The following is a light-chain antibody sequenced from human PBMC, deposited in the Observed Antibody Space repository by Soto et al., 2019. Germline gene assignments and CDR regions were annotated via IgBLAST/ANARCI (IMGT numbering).Light chain of an antibody. CDR1: SSDVGGYNY. Sequence: QAVVTQPASVSGSPGQSITISCTGTSSDVGGYNYVSWYQQHPGKAPKLMIYDVSNRPSGVSNRFSGSKSGNTASLTISGLQAEDEADYFCSSYTSSSTPSAVFGGGTKLTVL. CDR2: DVS. V-gene: IGLV2-14*01. CDR3: SSYTSSSTPSAV. J-gene: IGLJ7*01.